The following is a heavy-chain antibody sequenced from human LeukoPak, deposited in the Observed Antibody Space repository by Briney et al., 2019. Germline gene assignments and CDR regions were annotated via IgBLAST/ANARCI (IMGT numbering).Heavy chain of an antibody. CDR3: ARGPPHLQIFDY. D-gene: IGHD4-11*01. J-gene: IGHJ4*02. CDR2: ISYDGSNK. V-gene: IGHV3-30-3*01. CDR1: GFTFSSYA. Sequence: PGGSLRLSCAASGFTFSSYAMHWVRQAPGKGLEWVAVISYDGSNKYYADSVKGRFTISRDNSKNTLYLQMNSLRAEDTAVYYCARGPPHLQIFDYWGQGTLVTVSS.